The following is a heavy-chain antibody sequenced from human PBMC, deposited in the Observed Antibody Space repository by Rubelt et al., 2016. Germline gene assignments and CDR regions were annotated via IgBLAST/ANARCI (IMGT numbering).Heavy chain of an antibody. CDR3: VRTKQQYSYGSEDY. V-gene: IGHV4-34*10. CDR1: GASFGDYY. CDR2: VNSDGHT. D-gene: IGHD5-18*01. J-gene: IGHJ4*02. Sequence: QVQLQESGPGLVKPTETLSLTCDLHGASFGDYYWAWIRQSPHKGLEWIGEVNSDGHTNYSPSFEGRVTLFVDTSKSQFFRRLTSVTAADTAIYYCVRTKQQYSYGSEDYWGQGTLVTVSS.